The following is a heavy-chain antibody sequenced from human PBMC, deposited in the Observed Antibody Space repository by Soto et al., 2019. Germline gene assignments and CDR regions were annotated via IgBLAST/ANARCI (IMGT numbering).Heavy chain of an antibody. CDR3: AIGCGRSCYRLDF. V-gene: IGHV3-23*01. CDR1: GLAFSSFA. Sequence: GESLRISCGASGLAFSSFAMSWVRQAPGKGLEWVSAISTSGGSTYYADSVKGRFAISRDNSKNTLYLQMNSLRAEDTAVYYCAIGCGRSCYRLDFWGQGTLGTGSS. J-gene: IGHJ4*02. CDR2: ISTSGGST. D-gene: IGHD2-15*01.